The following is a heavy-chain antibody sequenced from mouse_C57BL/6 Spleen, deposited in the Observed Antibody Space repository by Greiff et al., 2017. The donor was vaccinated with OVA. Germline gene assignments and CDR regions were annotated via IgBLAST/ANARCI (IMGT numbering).Heavy chain of an antibody. D-gene: IGHD1-3*01. CDR3: ARRGGKEAWFAY. CDR1: GFTFSSYT. Sequence: EVQGVESGGGLVKPGGSLKLSCAASGFTFSSYTMSWVRQTPEKRLEWVATISGGGGNTYYPDSVKGRFTISRDNAKNTLYLQMSSLRSEDTALYYCARRGGKEAWFAYWGQGTLVTVSA. J-gene: IGHJ3*01. V-gene: IGHV5-9*01. CDR2: ISGGGGNT.